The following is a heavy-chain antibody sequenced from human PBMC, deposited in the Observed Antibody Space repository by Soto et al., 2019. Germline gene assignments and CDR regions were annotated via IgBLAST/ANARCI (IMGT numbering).Heavy chain of an antibody. CDR3: VRYDRINMKPYSPEGFHI. D-gene: IGHD2-21*01. J-gene: IGHJ3*02. CDR1: GDSISSSNSH. V-gene: IGHV4-39*01. CDR2: VYYGGAIFYSGNI. Sequence: SETLSLTCTVSGDSISSSNSHWGWTRQPPGKGLEYIGSVYYGGAIFYSGNIYYNPSLKSRVTISVDTSKNQFSLRLSSVTAADTGVYYCVRYDRINMKPYSPEGFHIWGQGAMVTVSS.